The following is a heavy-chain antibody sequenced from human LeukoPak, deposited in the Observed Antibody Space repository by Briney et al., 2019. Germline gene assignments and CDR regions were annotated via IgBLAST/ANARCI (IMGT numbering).Heavy chain of an antibody. Sequence: ASVKVSCKASGDTFTKYYMHWVRQAPGQGLEWMGIINPGGGSTTYTQKFQGRVTMTRDTSTSTVYMELSSLRSEDTAVYYCASGIGSSSTFYYWGQGTLVTVSS. CDR2: INPGGGST. CDR1: GDTFTKYY. J-gene: IGHJ4*02. V-gene: IGHV1-46*01. D-gene: IGHD6-6*01. CDR3: ASGIGSSSTFYY.